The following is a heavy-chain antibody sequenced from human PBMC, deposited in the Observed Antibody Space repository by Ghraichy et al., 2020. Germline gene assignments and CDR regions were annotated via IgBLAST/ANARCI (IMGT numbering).Heavy chain of an antibody. CDR3: AKGFYYSSGSYDY. D-gene: IGHD3-10*01. J-gene: IGHJ4*02. CDR1: GFTFSSYG. CDR2: ISYDGSNK. Sequence: GESLNISCAASGFTFSSYGMHWVRQAPGKGLEWVAVISYDGSNKYYADFVKGRFTISRDNSNNTLYLQMNSPRAEDTAVYYCAKGFYYSSGSYDYWGQGTLVTVSS. V-gene: IGHV3-30*18.